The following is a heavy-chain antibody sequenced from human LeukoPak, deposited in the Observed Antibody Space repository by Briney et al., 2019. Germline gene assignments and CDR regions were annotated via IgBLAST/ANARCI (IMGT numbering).Heavy chain of an antibody. J-gene: IGHJ3*02. CDR3: ARDLGVMVRAFDI. Sequence: PSETLSLTGTVSGGSISSYYWSWIRQPPGKRLEGIGYIYYSGSTSYNPSLKSRVTISVDTSKNQISLKLSSVTAADTAVYYCARDLGVMVRAFDIWGQGTMVTVSS. V-gene: IGHV4-59*01. D-gene: IGHD5-18*01. CDR1: GGSISSYY. CDR2: IYYSGST.